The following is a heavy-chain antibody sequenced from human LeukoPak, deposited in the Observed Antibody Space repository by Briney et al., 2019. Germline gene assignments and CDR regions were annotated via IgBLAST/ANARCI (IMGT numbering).Heavy chain of an antibody. D-gene: IGHD1-7*01. V-gene: IGHV3-13*01. J-gene: IGHJ4*02. Sequence: GGSLRLSCAASGFTFRSYDMHWVRQATGKGLEWVSGIGTAGEIYYPGSVKGRFTISRENAKNSLYLQMNSLRAEDTAVCYCAKDKELLGRGYFDYWGQGTLVTVSS. CDR1: GFTFRSYD. CDR3: AKDKELLGRGYFDY. CDR2: IGTAGEI.